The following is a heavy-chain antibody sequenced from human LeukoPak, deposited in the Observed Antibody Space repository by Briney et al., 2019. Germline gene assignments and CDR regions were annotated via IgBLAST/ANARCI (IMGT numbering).Heavy chain of an antibody. CDR3: ARYWSYNWNYIFDY. CDR2: IIPIFGTA. V-gene: IGHV1-69*05. D-gene: IGHD1-7*01. CDR1: GGTFSSYA. J-gene: IGHJ4*02. Sequence: ASVKVSCKASGGTFSSYAISWVREAPGQGLEWMGGIIPIFGTANYAQTFQGTVTITTDESTSTAYMELSSLRSQDTAVYYCARYWSYNWNYIFDYWGQGTLLTVSS.